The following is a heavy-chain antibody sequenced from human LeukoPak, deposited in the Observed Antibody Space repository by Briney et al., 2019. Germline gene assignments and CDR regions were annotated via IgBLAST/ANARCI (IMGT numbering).Heavy chain of an antibody. CDR3: ARCGGDCLYWYFDL. CDR2: ISWNSGSI. Sequence: GGSLRLSCAASGFTFDDYAMHWVRQAPGKGLEWVSGISWNSGSIGYADSVKGRFTISRDNPKNTLYLQMNSLRAEDTAVYYCARCGGDCLYWYFDLWGRGTLVTVSS. D-gene: IGHD2-21*02. CDR1: GFTFDDYA. J-gene: IGHJ2*01. V-gene: IGHV3-9*01.